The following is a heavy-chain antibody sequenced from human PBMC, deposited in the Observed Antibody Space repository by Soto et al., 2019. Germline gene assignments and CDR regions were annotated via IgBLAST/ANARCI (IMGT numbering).Heavy chain of an antibody. CDR3: AGSTSSWGV. CDR2: IKQDGSEK. D-gene: IGHD6-13*01. CDR1: GFTSSNYW. J-gene: IGHJ6*04. V-gene: IGHV3-7*01. Sequence: EVQVVESGGGLVQPGGSLRLSCVASGFTSSNYWMNWVRQAPGKGLEWVANIKQDGSEKNYVDSVKGRFTISRDNAKNSLYLQMNSLRAEDTAVYYCAGSTSSWGVWGKGTTVTFSS.